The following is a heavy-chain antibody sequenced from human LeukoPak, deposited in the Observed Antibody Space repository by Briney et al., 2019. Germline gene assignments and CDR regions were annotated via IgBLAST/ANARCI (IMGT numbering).Heavy chain of an antibody. Sequence: SETLSLTGTVSGDSISSSNYYWGWIRQPPGKGLEWLGSIYYTVSTYYNPSLKSRVTISVDTSKNQFSLKVTSVTAADTAVYYCAREMDSVSWFVPWGQGTLVTVSS. D-gene: IGHD5/OR15-5a*01. CDR3: AREMDSVSWFVP. CDR1: GDSISSSNYY. J-gene: IGHJ5*02. CDR2: IYYTVST. V-gene: IGHV4-39*07.